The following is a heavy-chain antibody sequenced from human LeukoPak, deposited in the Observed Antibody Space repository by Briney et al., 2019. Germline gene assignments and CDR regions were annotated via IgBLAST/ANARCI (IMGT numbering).Heavy chain of an antibody. CDR2: INGSGGTT. D-gene: IGHD3-10*02. CDR1: GFTFSNYA. V-gene: IGHV3-23*01. CDR3: AELGITMIGGV. J-gene: IGHJ6*04. Sequence: GGSLRLSCAASGFTFSNYAMSWVRQAPGKGLEWVSDINGSGGTTYYADSVKGRFTISRDNAKNSLYLQMNSLRAEDTAVYYCAELGITMIGGVWGKGTTVTISS.